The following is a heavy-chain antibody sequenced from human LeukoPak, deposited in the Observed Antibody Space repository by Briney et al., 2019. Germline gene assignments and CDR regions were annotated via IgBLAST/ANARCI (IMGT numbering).Heavy chain of an antibody. V-gene: IGHV3-21*04. Sequence: GGSLRLSCAASGFTFSSYSMNWVRQAPGKGLEWVSSISSSSYIYYGDSVKGRFTISRDNAKNSLYLQMQSLRAEDTAFYYCATNPPGIAVAGNGNFDNWGQGTLVTVSS. CDR1: GFTFSSYS. CDR3: ATNPPGIAVAGNGNFDN. J-gene: IGHJ4*02. CDR2: ISSSSYI. D-gene: IGHD6-19*01.